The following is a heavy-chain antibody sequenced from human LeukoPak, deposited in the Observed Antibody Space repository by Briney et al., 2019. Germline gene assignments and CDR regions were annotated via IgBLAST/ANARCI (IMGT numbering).Heavy chain of an antibody. CDR2: IYYSGST. V-gene: IGHV4-30-4*01. CDR1: GGSISSGDYY. D-gene: IGHD6-6*01. Sequence: SETLSLTCTVSGGSISSGDYYWSWIRQPPGKGLEWIGYIYYSGSTYYNPSLKSRVTISVDTSKNQFSLKLSSVTAADTAVYYCAGRVIAASDWFDPWGQGTLVTVSS. J-gene: IGHJ5*02. CDR3: AGRVIAASDWFDP.